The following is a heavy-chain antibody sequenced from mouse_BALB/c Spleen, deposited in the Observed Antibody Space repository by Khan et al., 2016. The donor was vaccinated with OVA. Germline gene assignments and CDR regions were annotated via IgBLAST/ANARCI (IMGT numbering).Heavy chain of an antibody. CDR2: ITPSSFFT. D-gene: IGHD2-12*01. CDR3: AGTTSLYAMDY. CDR1: GYTFTSYS. Sequence: QVRLQQSGAELARPGASVKMSCKASGYTFTSYSIHWIKQRPGQGLEWIGYITPSSFFTNYNQKFNGKATLTADKSSSTAYMQLSSLTSEDSAVSYDAGTTSLYAMDYWGQGTSVTVSS. V-gene: IGHV1-4*01. J-gene: IGHJ4*01.